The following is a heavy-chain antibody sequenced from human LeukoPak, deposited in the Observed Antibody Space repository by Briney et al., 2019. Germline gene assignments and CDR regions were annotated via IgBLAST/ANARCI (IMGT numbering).Heavy chain of an antibody. CDR1: GGSISSGGYY. Sequence: PSETLSLTCTVSGGSISSGGYYWSWIRQPPGKGLEWIGYIYHSGSTYYNPSLKSRVTISVDRSKNQFSLKLSSVTAADTAVYYCASESYCSSTSCSIDYWGQGTLVTVSS. J-gene: IGHJ4*02. V-gene: IGHV4-30-2*01. CDR2: IYHSGST. CDR3: ASESYCSSTSCSIDY. D-gene: IGHD2-2*01.